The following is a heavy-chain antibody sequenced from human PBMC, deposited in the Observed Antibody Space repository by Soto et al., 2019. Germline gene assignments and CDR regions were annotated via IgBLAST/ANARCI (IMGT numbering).Heavy chain of an antibody. CDR1: GFTFSNYA. CDR2: ISYDGSDK. D-gene: IGHD1-26*01. V-gene: IGHV3-30-3*01. Sequence: QVQLVESGGGVVQPGRSLRLSCAASGFTFSNYAMHWVRQAPGKGLEWVAVISYDGSDKYYTDSVKGRFTISRDNSKNTLYLQMSSLRAEDTAVYYCARGLTWNTGTYTHYYYGMDVWGQGTTVTVSS. J-gene: IGHJ6*02. CDR3: ARGLTWNTGTYTHYYYGMDV.